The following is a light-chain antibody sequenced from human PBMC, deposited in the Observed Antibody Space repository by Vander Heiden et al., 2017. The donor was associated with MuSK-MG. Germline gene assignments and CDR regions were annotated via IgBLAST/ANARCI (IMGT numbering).Light chain of an antibody. Sequence: QSVLTPPPSVSGAPGQRVTISCPGSSSNIGAGYDVHWYQQLPGTAPKLLIYGNSNRPSGVPDRFSGSKSGTSAALAITGRKAEDEDEYYSESYDTILSGSVFGGGTKLTVL. CDR1: SSNIGAGYD. V-gene: IGLV1-40*01. J-gene: IGLJ3*02. CDR2: GNS. CDR3: ESYDTILSGSV.